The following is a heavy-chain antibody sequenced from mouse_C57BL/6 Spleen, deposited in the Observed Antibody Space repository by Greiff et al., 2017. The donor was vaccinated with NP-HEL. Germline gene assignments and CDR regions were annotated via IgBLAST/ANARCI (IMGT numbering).Heavy chain of an antibody. D-gene: IGHD2-1*01. Sequence: VKVVESGAELARPGASVKMSCKASGYTFTSYTMHWVKQRPGQGLEWIGYINPSSGYTKYNQKFKDKATLTADKSSSTAYMQLSSLTSEDSAVYYCARNYYGNYWYFDVWGTGTTVTVSS. J-gene: IGHJ1*03. V-gene: IGHV1-4*01. CDR3: ARNYYGNYWYFDV. CDR2: INPSSGYT. CDR1: GYTFTSYT.